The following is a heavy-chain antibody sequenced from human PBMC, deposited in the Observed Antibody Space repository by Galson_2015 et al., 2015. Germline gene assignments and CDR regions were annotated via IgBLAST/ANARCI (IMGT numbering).Heavy chain of an antibody. CDR1: GFTFSSYA. V-gene: IGHV3-30*01. D-gene: IGHD2-2*01. CDR3: ARDKEDIVVVPAAPLTY. CDR2: ISYDGSNK. Sequence: SLRLSCAASGFTFSSYAMHWVRQAPGQGLECVGVISYDGSNKYYAESVKGRFTISRDNSKNTLYLQMNSLRAEDTAVYYCARDKEDIVVVPAAPLTYWGQGTLVTVSS. J-gene: IGHJ4*02.